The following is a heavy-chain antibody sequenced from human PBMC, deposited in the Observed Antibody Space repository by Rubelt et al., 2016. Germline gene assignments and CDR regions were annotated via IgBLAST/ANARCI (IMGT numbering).Heavy chain of an antibody. CDR3: ARARKGDAFDI. CDR2: INPSGGST. V-gene: IGHV1-46*01. J-gene: IGHJ3*02. CDR1: GYTFTSYY. Sequence: QVQLVQSGAEVKKPGASVKVSCKASGYTFTSYYIHWVRQAPGQGLEWMGIINPSGGSTSYAKKFQGRGTITRDTSTSTVYMELSSLRSEDTAVYYCARARKGDAFDIWGQGTMVTVSS.